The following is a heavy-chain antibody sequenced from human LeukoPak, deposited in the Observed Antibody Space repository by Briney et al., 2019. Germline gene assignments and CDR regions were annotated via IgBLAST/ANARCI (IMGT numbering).Heavy chain of an antibody. V-gene: IGHV3-21*01. CDR3: ARDLIAAAGTDDAFDT. D-gene: IGHD6-13*01. Sequence: GGSLRLSCAASGFTFSSYSMNWVRQAPGKGLEWVSSISSSSYIYYADSVKGRFTISRDNAKNSLYLQMNSLRAEDTAVYYCARDLIAAAGTDDAFDTWGQGTMVTVSS. CDR2: ISSSSYI. J-gene: IGHJ3*02. CDR1: GFTFSSYS.